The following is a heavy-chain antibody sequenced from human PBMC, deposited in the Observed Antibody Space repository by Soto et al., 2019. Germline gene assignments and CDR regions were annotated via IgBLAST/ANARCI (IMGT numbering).Heavy chain of an antibody. CDR2: ISGSGGST. CDR3: ANSFWSGYSPLDY. D-gene: IGHD3-3*01. Sequence: EVQMLESGGGLVQPGGSLRLSCAVSGFTFSSYGMSWVRQAPGKGLEWVSGISGSGGSTSYADSVKGRFTISRDNSKNMLYLQMSSLRVEDTAVYYCANSFWSGYSPLDYWGQGTLVTVSS. V-gene: IGHV3-23*01. CDR1: GFTFSSYG. J-gene: IGHJ4*02.